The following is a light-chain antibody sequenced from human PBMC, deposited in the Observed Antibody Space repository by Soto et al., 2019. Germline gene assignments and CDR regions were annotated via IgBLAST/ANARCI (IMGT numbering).Light chain of an antibody. CDR3: QTWGTGILV. CDR2: LNSDGSH. V-gene: IGLV4-69*01. J-gene: IGLJ2*01. CDR1: SVHSSYA. Sequence: QPVLTQSPSASASLGASVKLTCTLSSVHSSYAIAWHQQQPEKGPRYLMKLNSDGSHSKGDGIPDRFSGSSSGAERYLTISSLQSEDEADYYCQTWGTGILVFGGGTKVTVL.